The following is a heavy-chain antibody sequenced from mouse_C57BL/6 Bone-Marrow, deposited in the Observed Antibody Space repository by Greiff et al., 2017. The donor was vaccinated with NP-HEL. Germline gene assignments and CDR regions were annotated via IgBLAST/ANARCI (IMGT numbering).Heavy chain of an antibody. CDR1: GFTFSSYT. J-gene: IGHJ3*01. CDR3: ARRYGLAY. V-gene: IGHV5-9*01. Sequence: EVQGVESGGGLVKPGGSLKLSCAASGFTFSSYTMSWVRQTPEKRLEWVATISGGGGNTYYPDSVKGRFTISRDNAKNTLYLQMSSLRSEGTALYYCARRYGLAYWGQGTLVTVSA. D-gene: IGHD1-1*02. CDR2: ISGGGGNT.